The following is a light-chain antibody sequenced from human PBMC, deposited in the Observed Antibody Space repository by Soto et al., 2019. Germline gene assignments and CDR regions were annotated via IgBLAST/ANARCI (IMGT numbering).Light chain of an antibody. Sequence: AIRMTQSPSSFSASTGDRVTITCRASQGISSYLAWYQQKPGKAPKLLIYAASTLQSGLPSRFSGSGSGTDLTLTISCLQSEDYATYYCQQYYSYPYNFGQGTQLEIK. J-gene: IGKJ2*01. CDR1: QGISSY. CDR2: AAS. V-gene: IGKV1-8*01. CDR3: QQYYSYPYN.